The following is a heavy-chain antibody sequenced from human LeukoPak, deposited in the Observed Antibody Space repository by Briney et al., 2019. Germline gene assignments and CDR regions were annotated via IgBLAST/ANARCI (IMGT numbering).Heavy chain of an antibody. CDR2: ITGGGGT. D-gene: IGHD3-22*01. CDR1: GFTLSNYV. CDR3: AKAGYLHDTSGNYYYYDY. Sequence: GGSLRLSCAASGFTLSNYVMSWVRQGPGKELEWVAAITGGGGTYYAASVKGRFTISRDNSKNTAFLQMNSLRAEDTAIYYCAKAGYLHDTSGNYYYYDYWGQGTRVTVSS. J-gene: IGHJ4*02. V-gene: IGHV3-23*01.